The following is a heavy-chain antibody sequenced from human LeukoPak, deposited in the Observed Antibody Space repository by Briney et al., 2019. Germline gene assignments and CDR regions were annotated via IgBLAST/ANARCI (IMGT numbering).Heavy chain of an antibody. CDR1: GFTFSSYA. V-gene: IGHV3-23*01. CDR2: ISGSGGST. J-gene: IGHJ5*02. CDR3: ANGAIAAAGTGWFDP. Sequence: PGGSLRLSCAASGFTFSSYAMSWVRQAPGKGLEWVSAISGSGGSTYYAASVKGRFTISRDNSKNTLYLQMNSLRAEDTAVYYCANGAIAAAGTGWFDPWGQGTLVTVSS. D-gene: IGHD6-13*01.